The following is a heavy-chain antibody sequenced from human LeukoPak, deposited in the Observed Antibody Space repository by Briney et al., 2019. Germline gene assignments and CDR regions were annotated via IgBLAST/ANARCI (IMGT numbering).Heavy chain of an antibody. CDR3: ARVKVVYAIDY. Sequence: GGSLRLSCAASGFTFSDYYMSWLRQAPGKGLEWVSYISSSGSTKYYADSVKGRFTICRDNAKDSLYLQMSSLRAEDTAVYDCARVKVVYAIDYWGQGTLVTVSS. CDR1: GFTFSDYY. V-gene: IGHV3-11*01. D-gene: IGHD2-8*01. CDR2: ISSSGSTK. J-gene: IGHJ4*02.